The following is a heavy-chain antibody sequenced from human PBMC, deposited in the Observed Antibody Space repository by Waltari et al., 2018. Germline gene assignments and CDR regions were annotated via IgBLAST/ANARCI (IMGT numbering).Heavy chain of an antibody. CDR2: IYYSGST. D-gene: IGHD3-3*01. V-gene: IGHV4-59*08. CDR1: GGSISSYY. CDR3: ARQVEWLFRGRFDP. J-gene: IGHJ5*02. Sequence: QVQLQESGPGLVKPSETRSLTCTVSGGSISSYYWSWIRQPPGKGLEWIGYIYYSGSTNYNPSLKSRVTISVDTSKNQFSLKLSSVTAADTAVYYCARQVEWLFRGRFDPWGQGTLVTVSS.